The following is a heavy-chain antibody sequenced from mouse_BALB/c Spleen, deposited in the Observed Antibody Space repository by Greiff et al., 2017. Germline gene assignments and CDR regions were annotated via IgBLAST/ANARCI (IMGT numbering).Heavy chain of an antibody. V-gene: IGHV1-14*01. CDR3: ARRGYWDDFDY. CDR1: GYTFTSYV. CDR2: INPYNDGT. Sequence: EVQGVESGPELVKPGASVKMSCKASGYTFTSYVMHWVKQKPGQGLEWIGYINPYNDGTKYNEKFKGKATLTSDKSSSTAYMELSSLTSEDSAVYYCARRGYWDDFDYWGQGTTLTVSS. D-gene: IGHD4-1*01. J-gene: IGHJ2*01.